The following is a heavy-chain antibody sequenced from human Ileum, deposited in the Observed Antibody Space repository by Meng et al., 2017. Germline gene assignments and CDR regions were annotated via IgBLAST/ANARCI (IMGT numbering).Heavy chain of an antibody. D-gene: IGHD6-13*01. CDR3: ARDSGPSSWLYAFDI. CDR1: GDSISSLH. Sequence: SETLSLTCSVSGDSISSLHWSWIRQPAGKGLEWIGRVYNTGRTIYNPSLKSRVTLSMDTSKNQVSLSLSSVAAADTAVYYCARDSGPSSWLYAFDIWGQGTSVTVSS. CDR2: VYNTGRT. J-gene: IGHJ3*02. V-gene: IGHV4-4*07.